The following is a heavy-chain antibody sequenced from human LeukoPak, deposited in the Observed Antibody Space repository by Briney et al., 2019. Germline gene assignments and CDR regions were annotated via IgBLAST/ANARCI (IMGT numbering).Heavy chain of an antibody. J-gene: IGHJ3*02. Sequence: MPSETLSLTCTVSGGSLSSYHWSWIRQPAGKGLEWIGRIHTSGNTNFNPSLRSRVTLSLDKSKNQFSLKLTSVTAADTAVYFCARVDPCCGDRTDTFSISGHGTMVTVSS. CDR1: GGSLSSYH. CDR2: IHTSGNT. CDR3: ARVDPCCGDRTDTFSI. V-gene: IGHV4-4*07. D-gene: IGHD2-21*02.